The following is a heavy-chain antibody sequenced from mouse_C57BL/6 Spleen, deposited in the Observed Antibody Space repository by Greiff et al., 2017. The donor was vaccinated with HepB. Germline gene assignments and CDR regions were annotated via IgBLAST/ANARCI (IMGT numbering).Heavy chain of an antibody. V-gene: IGHV1-82*01. J-gene: IGHJ4*01. CDR3: AKGDSYYYGSSFHAMDY. D-gene: IGHD1-1*01. Sequence: VQLQQSGPELVKPGASVKISCKASGYAFSSSWMNWVKQRPGKGLEWIGRIYPGDGDTNYNGKFKGKATLTADKSSSTAYMQLSSLTSEDSAVYFCAKGDSYYYGSSFHAMDYWGQGTSVTVSS. CDR2: IYPGDGDT. CDR1: GYAFSSSW.